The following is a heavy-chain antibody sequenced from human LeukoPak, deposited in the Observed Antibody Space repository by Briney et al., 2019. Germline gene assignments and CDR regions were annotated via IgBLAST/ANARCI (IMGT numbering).Heavy chain of an antibody. CDR3: ARRPKYCSSTSCPKSWFDP. Sequence: SETLSLTCTVSGGSISSNSDFWGWIRQPPGKGLERIGSIYYNGNTYYNPSLKSRVIISVDTSKNQFSLKLSSVTAADTAVYYCARRPKYCSSTSCPKSWFDPWGQGTLVTVSS. V-gene: IGHV4-39*07. D-gene: IGHD2-2*01. CDR2: IYYNGNT. J-gene: IGHJ5*02. CDR1: GGSISSNSDF.